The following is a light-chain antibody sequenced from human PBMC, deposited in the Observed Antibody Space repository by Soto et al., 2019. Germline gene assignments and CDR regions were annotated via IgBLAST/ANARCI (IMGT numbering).Light chain of an antibody. J-gene: IGLJ1*01. Sequence: THPAPCPGPPDRPFPTSCPAPTGNFVGYNYVSWYQHHPGKAPKLIIYDVSNRPSGVSIRFSGSKSDNTASLTISGLQPEDEADYHCSSYTTSNTRQIVFGTGTKVTVL. CDR2: DVS. V-gene: IGLV2-14*03. CDR3: SSYTTSNTRQIV. CDR1: TGNFVGYNY.